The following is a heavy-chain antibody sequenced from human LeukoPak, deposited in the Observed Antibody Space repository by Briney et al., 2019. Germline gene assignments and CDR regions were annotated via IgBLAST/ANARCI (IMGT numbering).Heavy chain of an antibody. CDR3: VPDSSGYRDAFDI. V-gene: IGHV3-11*01. Sequence: GGSLRLSCAASGFTFSDYYMSWIRQAPGKGLEWVSYISSSGSTIYYADSEKGRFTISRDNAKNSLYLQMNSLRAEDTAVYYCVPDSSGYRDAFDIWGQGTMVTVSS. CDR2: ISSSGSTI. CDR1: GFTFSDYY. J-gene: IGHJ3*02. D-gene: IGHD3-22*01.